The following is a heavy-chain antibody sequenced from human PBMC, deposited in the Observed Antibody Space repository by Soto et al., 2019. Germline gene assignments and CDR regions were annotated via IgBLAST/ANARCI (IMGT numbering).Heavy chain of an antibody. J-gene: IGHJ4*02. CDR1: GFTFSNAW. V-gene: IGHV3-15*01. CDR3: TTVPYGSGSYLRRRSFDY. Sequence: EVQLVESGGGLVKPGGSLRLSCAASGFTFSNAWMSWVRQAPGKGLEWVGRIKSKTDGGTTDYAAPVKGRFTISRDDSKNTLYLQMNSLKTEDTAVYYCTTVPYGSGSYLRRRSFDYWGQGTLVTVSS. D-gene: IGHD3-10*01. CDR2: IKSKTDGGTT.